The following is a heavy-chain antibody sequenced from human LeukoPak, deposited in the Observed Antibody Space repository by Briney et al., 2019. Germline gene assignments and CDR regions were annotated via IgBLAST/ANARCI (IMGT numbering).Heavy chain of an antibody. CDR3: ALRRGNGFDY. D-gene: IGHD4-23*01. CDR2: INHSGST. V-gene: IGHV4-34*01. Sequence: PSGTLSLTCAVYGGSFSGYYWSWIRQPPGKGLEWIGEINHSGSTNYNPSLKSRVTISVDTSKNQFSLKLSSVTAADTAVYYCALRRGNGFDYWGQGTLVTVSS. CDR1: GGSFSGYY. J-gene: IGHJ4*02.